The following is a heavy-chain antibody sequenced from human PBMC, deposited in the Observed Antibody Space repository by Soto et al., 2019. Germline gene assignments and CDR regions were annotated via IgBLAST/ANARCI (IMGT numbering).Heavy chain of an antibody. Sequence: GGSLGLACAASGFTFSSYSMNWVRQAPGKGLEWVSSISSSSSYIYYADSVKGRFTISRDNAKNSLYLQMNSLRAEDTAVYYCARSTHSSGWSFWGQGTLVTVSS. CDR3: ARSTHSSGWSF. CDR1: GFTFSSYS. CDR2: ISSSSSYI. V-gene: IGHV3-21*01. J-gene: IGHJ4*02. D-gene: IGHD6-19*01.